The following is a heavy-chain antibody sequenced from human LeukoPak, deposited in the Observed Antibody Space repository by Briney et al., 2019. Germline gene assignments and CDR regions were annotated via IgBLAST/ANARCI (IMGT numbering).Heavy chain of an antibody. CDR2: ISDSGGDT. CDR1: GFTFSSYV. J-gene: IGHJ4*02. V-gene: IGHV3-23*01. Sequence: GGSLRLSCAASGFTFSSYVMSWVRRAPGKGLEWVSSISDSGGDTYYADSVKGRFTISRDNSKSTLYLQMSSLGAEDTAVYYCAKHGFGVFEGYWGQGTLVTVSS. D-gene: IGHD3-10*01. CDR3: AKHGFGVFEGY.